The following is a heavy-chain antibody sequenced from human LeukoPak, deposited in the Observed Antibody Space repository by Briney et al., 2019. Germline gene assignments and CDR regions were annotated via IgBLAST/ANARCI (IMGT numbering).Heavy chain of an antibody. CDR2: IYHSGST. Sequence: SETLSLTCTVSGYSISSGYYWGWIRPPPGKGLEWIGSIYHSGSTYYNPSLKSRVTTSVDTSKNQFSLKLSSVTAADTAVYYCARDLSYCSSTSCSAFDIWGQGTMVTVSS. J-gene: IGHJ3*02. V-gene: IGHV4-38-2*02. CDR1: GYSISSGYY. D-gene: IGHD2-2*01. CDR3: ARDLSYCSSTSCSAFDI.